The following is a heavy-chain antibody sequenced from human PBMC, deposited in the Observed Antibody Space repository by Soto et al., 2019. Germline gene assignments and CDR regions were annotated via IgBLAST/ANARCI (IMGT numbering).Heavy chain of an antibody. CDR3: ARTRAYNALDY. D-gene: IGHD1-1*01. CDR2: IKPDGSYI. Sequence: GGSLRLSCVASRLSFSSAWMTWVRLAPGDGLEWVATIKPDGSYIDYSASMKGRFTVSRDNAKNSLYLQINSLRAEDTAVYYCARTRAYNALDYWGQGTLVTVSS. J-gene: IGHJ4*02. CDR1: RLSFSSAW. V-gene: IGHV3-7*04.